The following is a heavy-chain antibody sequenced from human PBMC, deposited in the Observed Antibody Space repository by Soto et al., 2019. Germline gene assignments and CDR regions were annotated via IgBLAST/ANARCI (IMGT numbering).Heavy chain of an antibody. CDR2: IYYSGST. Sequence: SETLSLTCTVSGGSISSSSYYWGWIRQPPGKGLEWIGSIYYSGSTYYNPSLKSRVTISVDTSKNQFSLKLSSVTAADTAVYYCARDLELRDYYDYGMDVWGQGTTVTVS. D-gene: IGHD1-7*01. CDR1: GGSISSSSYY. CDR3: ARDLELRDYYDYGMDV. J-gene: IGHJ6*02. V-gene: IGHV4-39*07.